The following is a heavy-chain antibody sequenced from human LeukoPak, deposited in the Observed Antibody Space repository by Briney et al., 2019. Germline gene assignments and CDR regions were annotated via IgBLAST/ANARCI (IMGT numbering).Heavy chain of an antibody. CDR1: GFTFSSYS. D-gene: IGHD2-2*01. J-gene: IGHJ4*02. Sequence: GGSLRLSCAASGFTFSSYSMNWVRQAPGKGLEWVSSISSSSSYIYYADSVKGRFTISRDNAKNSLYPQMNSLRAEDTAVYYCARDSVVVVPAAIYYSNYAFDYWGQGTLVTVSS. CDR3: ARDSVVVVPAAIYYSNYAFDY. CDR2: ISSSSSYI. V-gene: IGHV3-21*01.